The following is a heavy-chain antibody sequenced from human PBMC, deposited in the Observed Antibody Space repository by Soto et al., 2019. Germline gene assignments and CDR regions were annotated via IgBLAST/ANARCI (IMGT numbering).Heavy chain of an antibody. V-gene: IGHV3-21*01. D-gene: IGHD2-2*01. CDR1: GFTFSSYT. CDR3: ARDIVVVPAATPAYNWFDP. CDR2: ISSSSSYI. Sequence: GGFLRLSCAASGFTFSSYTMNWVRQAPGKGLDWVSSISSSSSYIYYADSVKGRFTNSRDNAKNSLYLQMNSLRAEDTAVYYCARDIVVVPAATPAYNWFDPWGQGTLVTVSS. J-gene: IGHJ5*02.